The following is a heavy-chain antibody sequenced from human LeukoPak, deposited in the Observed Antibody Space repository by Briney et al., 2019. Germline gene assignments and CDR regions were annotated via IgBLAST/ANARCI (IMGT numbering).Heavy chain of an antibody. Sequence: ESGPALVKPTQPRTLTCTFTGFSISTSGMCVSWIRQPPGMALEWLALIDWDDDKYYSTSLKTRLTISKDTSKNQVVLTMTNMDPVDTATYYCARMTGIAAAGTGGGYFDYWGQGSLVTVSS. D-gene: IGHD6-13*01. CDR2: IDWDDDK. CDR3: ARMTGIAAAGTGGGYFDY. CDR1: GFSISTSGMC. J-gene: IGHJ4*02. V-gene: IGHV2-70*01.